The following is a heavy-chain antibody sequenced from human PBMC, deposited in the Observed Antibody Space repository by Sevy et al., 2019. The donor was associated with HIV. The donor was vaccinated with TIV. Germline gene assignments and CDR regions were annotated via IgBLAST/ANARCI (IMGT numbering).Heavy chain of an antibody. V-gene: IGHV3-23*01. J-gene: IGHJ4*02. CDR1: GFTFSNYA. D-gene: IGHD3-16*01. CDR3: AKKGDYDYVWGGFDY. CDR2: VGGSGGST. Sequence: GGSLRLSCAASGFTFSNYAMSWVRQAPGKGLEWVSNVGGSGGSTYYANSVKGRFTISSDNSKNTLYLQMNSLRAEDTDVDYCAKKGDYDYVWGGFDYWGQGTLVTVSS.